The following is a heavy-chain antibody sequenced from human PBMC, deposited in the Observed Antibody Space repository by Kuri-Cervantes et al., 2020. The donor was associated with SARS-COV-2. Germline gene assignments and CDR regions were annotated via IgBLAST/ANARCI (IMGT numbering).Heavy chain of an antibody. Sequence: SEPLSLTPSVSGGSVSSGSFCCTWIRQSPGKGLEWIGYIYYTGTTNYNPSPRSRVSISTDASRNQFSLRLSTVTAADKAVYFCARTSHLDFWSGYFRGNSIGFYPLGQGTLVTVSS. CDR3: ARTSHLDFWSGYFRGNSIGFYP. V-gene: IGHV4-61*01. CDR1: GGSVSSGSFC. D-gene: IGHD3-3*01. J-gene: IGHJ5*02. CDR2: IYYTGTT.